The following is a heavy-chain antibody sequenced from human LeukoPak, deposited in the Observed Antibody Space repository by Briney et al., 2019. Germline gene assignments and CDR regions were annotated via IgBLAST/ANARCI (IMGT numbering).Heavy chain of an antibody. J-gene: IGHJ4*02. Sequence: GESLKISCKDSGYSFTSYWIGRVRQMPGKGLEWMGIIYPGDSDTRYSPSFQGQVTISADKSISTAYLQWSSLKASDTAMYYCARAVEMATVYFDYWGQGTLVTVSS. D-gene: IGHD5-24*01. CDR3: ARAVEMATVYFDY. CDR2: IYPGDSDT. CDR1: GYSFTSYW. V-gene: IGHV5-51*01.